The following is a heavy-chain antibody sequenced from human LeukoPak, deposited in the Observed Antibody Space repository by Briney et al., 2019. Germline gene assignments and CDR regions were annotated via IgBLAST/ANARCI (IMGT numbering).Heavy chain of an antibody. Sequence: GGSLRLSCAASGFIFRNYGMHWVRQAPGKGLEWVADLWFDGSNEYYAESVKGRMTISRDNSKNTLYLQMDSLRAEDTAVYYCARLGGDSSGFYTALNDAFDIWGQGTMVTVSS. D-gene: IGHD3-22*01. CDR3: ARLGGDSSGFYTALNDAFDI. CDR2: LWFDGSNE. J-gene: IGHJ3*02. V-gene: IGHV3-33*01. CDR1: GFIFRNYG.